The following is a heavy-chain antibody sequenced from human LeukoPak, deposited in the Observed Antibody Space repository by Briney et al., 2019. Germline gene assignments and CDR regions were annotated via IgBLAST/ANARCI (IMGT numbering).Heavy chain of an antibody. V-gene: IGHV3-23*01. CDR3: AKATGLLGYYYYYGMDV. Sequence: GGSLRLSCAASGFTFSSYAMIWVRQAPGKGLEWVSAISGSGGSTYYADSVKGRFTISRDNSKNTLYLQMNSLRAEDTAVYYCAKATGLLGYYYYYGMDVWGQGTTVTVSS. D-gene: IGHD7-27*01. J-gene: IGHJ6*02. CDR1: GFTFSSYA. CDR2: ISGSGGST.